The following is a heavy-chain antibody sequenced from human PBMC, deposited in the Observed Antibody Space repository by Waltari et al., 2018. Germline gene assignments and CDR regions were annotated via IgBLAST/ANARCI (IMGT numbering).Heavy chain of an antibody. CDR3: AKDFEGSFLTPSYYFES. V-gene: IGHV3-23*01. D-gene: IGHD3-10*01. Sequence: VQLLESGGGLVQPGGSLRLSCAVSGFTFSNYAISWVRQAPGKGLEWVSGISGNGGSTYYADSVKGRFTISRDNFKNTLYLQMNSLRAEDTAVYYCAKDFEGSFLTPSYYFESWGQGTLVTVSS. CDR1: GFTFSNYA. CDR2: ISGNGGST. J-gene: IGHJ4*02.